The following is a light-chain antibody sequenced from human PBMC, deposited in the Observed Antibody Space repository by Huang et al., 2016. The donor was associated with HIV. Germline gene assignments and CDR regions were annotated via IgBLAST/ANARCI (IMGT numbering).Light chain of an antibody. V-gene: IGKV4-1*01. J-gene: IGKJ1*01. CDR2: LAT. Sequence: DIVMTQSPDSLAVSPGERATINCKSSQSVLYSLSKKNYLAWFQPKPGRPPKLLIYLATTRESGVPARFSGSGSGTYFTLTINNLQAEDVAVYFCLQYYSVPQTFGHGTKVEI. CDR3: LQYYSVPQT. CDR1: QSVLYSLSKKNY.